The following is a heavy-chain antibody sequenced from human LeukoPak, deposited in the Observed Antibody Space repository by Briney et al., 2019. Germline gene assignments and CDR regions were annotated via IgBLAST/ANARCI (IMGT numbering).Heavy chain of an antibody. Sequence: GGSLRLSCAGSGFSFEDYAMHWVRQAPGKGLEWLSIISWNSGYIGYADSVKGRFTISRDNDKNSLYLQMNSLRAEDTAFYYCAKVRGTYSSGFFFDYWGPGALVTVSS. D-gene: IGHD6-19*01. CDR1: GFSFEDYA. CDR3: AKVRGTYSSGFFFDY. J-gene: IGHJ4*02. CDR2: ISWNSGYI. V-gene: IGHV3-9*01.